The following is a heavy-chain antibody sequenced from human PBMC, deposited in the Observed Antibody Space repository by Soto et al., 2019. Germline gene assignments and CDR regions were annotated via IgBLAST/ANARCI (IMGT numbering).Heavy chain of an antibody. D-gene: IGHD6-13*01. CDR3: ARETPSAAAAYYYYGLDV. Sequence: QVQLVQSGAEVKKAGSSVKVSCKVSGGTFSSYFINWVRQAPGQGLEWVGGIIPVFGTASYAEKFQGRVTITADESTSPAYMELSRLRSDDTAVYYCARETPSAAAAYYYYGLDVWGQGTTVTVPS. J-gene: IGHJ6*02. V-gene: IGHV1-69*01. CDR2: IIPVFGTA. CDR1: GGTFSSYF.